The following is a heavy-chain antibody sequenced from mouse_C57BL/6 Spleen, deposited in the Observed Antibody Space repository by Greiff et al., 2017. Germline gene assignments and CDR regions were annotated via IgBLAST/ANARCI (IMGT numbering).Heavy chain of an antibody. D-gene: IGHD1-1*01. CDR3: SRWRYYGPYYFDY. V-gene: IGHV1-64*01. J-gene: IGHJ2*01. CDR2: IRPNSGST. CDR1: GYTFTSYW. Sequence: VQLQQPGAELVKPGASVKLSCKASGYTFTSYWMHWVQQRPGQGLEWIGMIRPNSGSTNYNEKFKSKATLTGDKSSRTAYMQLSSLTSEDSAVYDCSRWRYYGPYYFDYWGQGTTLTVSS.